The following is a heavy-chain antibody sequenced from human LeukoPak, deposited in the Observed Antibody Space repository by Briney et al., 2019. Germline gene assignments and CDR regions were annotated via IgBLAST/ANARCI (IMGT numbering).Heavy chain of an antibody. J-gene: IGHJ5*02. Sequence: PSETLSLTCTVSGGSISSYYWSWIRQPPGKGLEWIGEINHSGSTNYNPSLKSRVTISVDTSKNQFSLKLSSVTAADTAVYYCARASSGWYPLTYNWFDPWGQGTLVTVSS. CDR1: GGSISSYY. D-gene: IGHD6-19*01. V-gene: IGHV4-34*01. CDR2: INHSGST. CDR3: ARASSGWYPLTYNWFDP.